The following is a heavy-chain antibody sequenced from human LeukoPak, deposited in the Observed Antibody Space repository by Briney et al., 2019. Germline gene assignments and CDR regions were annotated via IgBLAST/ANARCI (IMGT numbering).Heavy chain of an antibody. V-gene: IGHV3-23*01. CDR3: ASQGGLLWFGELSGGMDV. D-gene: IGHD3-10*01. CDR1: GFTFNNAW. J-gene: IGHJ6*02. Sequence: PGGSLRLSCAASGFTFNNAWMNWVRQAPGKGLEWVSAISGSGGSTYYADSVKGRFTISRDNSKNTLYLQMNSLRAEDTAVYYCASQGGLLWFGELSGGMDVWGQGTTVTVSS. CDR2: ISGSGGST.